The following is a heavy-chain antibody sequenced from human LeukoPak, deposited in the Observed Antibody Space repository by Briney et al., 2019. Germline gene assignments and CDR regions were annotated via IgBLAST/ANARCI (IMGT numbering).Heavy chain of an antibody. J-gene: IGHJ4*02. CDR2: IQPDGIEK. Sequence: GGSLRLSCSASGFSFTSSWMTWVRQAPGKGLEWVAHIQPDGIEKQYVDSVKGRFTLSRDNANNSLFLQLNSLRVEDTAVYFCAKASWVSTADAVLWGQGTLVTVSS. V-gene: IGHV3-7*03. D-gene: IGHD3-16*01. CDR3: AKASWVSTADAVL. CDR1: GFSFTSSW.